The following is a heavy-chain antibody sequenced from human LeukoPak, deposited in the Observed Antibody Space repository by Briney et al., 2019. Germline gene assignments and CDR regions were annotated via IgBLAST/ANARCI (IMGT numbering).Heavy chain of an antibody. CDR3: ARDGGYCSGGSCLNWFDP. Sequence: SQTLSLTCTISGDSVSSNSAAWNWIRQSPSRGLEWLGRTYYRSKWYNDHAVSVKSRITINPDTSKNQFSLQLNSVTPEDTAVYYCARDGGYCSGGSCLNWFDPWGQGTLVTVSS. CDR1: GDSVSSNSAA. CDR2: TYYRSKWYN. D-gene: IGHD2-15*01. J-gene: IGHJ5*02. V-gene: IGHV6-1*01.